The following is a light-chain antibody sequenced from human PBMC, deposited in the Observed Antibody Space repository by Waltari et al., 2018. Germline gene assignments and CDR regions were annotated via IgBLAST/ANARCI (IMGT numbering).Light chain of an antibody. CDR2: KVS. CDR3: MQGTHWPYT. V-gene: IGKV2-30*01. Sequence: DVVMTQSPLSLPVTLGQPASIPCRSSQSLVSSDGNTFLNWFHQRPGQSPRRLIYKVSNRDSGVPDRVSGSGSGNEFTLKISRVEAEDVGLYYCMQGTHWPYTFGQGTKLEIK. J-gene: IGKJ2*01. CDR1: QSLVSSDGNTF.